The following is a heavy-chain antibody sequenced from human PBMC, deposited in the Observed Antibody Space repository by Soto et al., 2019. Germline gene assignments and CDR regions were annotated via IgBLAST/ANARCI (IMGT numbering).Heavy chain of an antibody. Sequence: ASVKVSCKASGYTFTSYYMHWVRQAPGQGLEWMGIISPSGGSTSYAQKFQGRVTMTRDTSTSTVYMELSSLRSEDTAVYYCARGSIKEEWLYYYYGMDVWGQGTTVTVSS. V-gene: IGHV1-46*01. CDR1: GYTFTSYY. CDR2: ISPSGGST. CDR3: ARGSIKEEWLYYYYGMDV. D-gene: IGHD3-3*01. J-gene: IGHJ6*02.